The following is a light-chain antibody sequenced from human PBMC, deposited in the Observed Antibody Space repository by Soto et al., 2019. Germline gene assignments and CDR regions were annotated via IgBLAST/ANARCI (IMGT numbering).Light chain of an antibody. CDR3: QPYDNSLSGSWV. J-gene: IGLJ3*02. Sequence: SYELTQPPSVSVAPGQTARITCGGNNIGSKSVHWYQQKPGQAPVLVVYDDSDRPSGVPDRFSGSKSGTSASLAINGLQAEDEAHYYCQPYDNSLSGSWVFGGGAKVTVL. V-gene: IGLV3-21*02. CDR1: NIGSKS. CDR2: DDS.